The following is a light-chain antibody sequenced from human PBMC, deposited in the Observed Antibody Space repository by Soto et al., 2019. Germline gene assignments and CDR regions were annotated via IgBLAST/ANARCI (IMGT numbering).Light chain of an antibody. Sequence: IQMTQSPSSLSASVGDRITITCQASQDISHSLNWYQVKPGKAPQLLIYDASGLETGVPSRFSGSGFGTEFTFTIDTLQPEDIATYYCHQYNNLPYTFGQGTKLEL. CDR2: DAS. CDR3: HQYNNLPYT. V-gene: IGKV1-33*01. CDR1: QDISHS. J-gene: IGKJ2*01.